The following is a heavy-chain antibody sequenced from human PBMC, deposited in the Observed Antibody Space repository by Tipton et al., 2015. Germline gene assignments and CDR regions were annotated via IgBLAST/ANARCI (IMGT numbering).Heavy chain of an antibody. CDR2: ISDRGNT. J-gene: IGHJ3*01. CDR3: ARRERERENCSGGSCDAIDV. D-gene: IGHD2-15*01. Sequence: LRLSCAVSGGSLSDHYWTWIRQSPGTGLEWIGYISDRGNTSYNPSLKGRVTISLDTSKNHFSLRLSSVTAADTAKYYCARRERERENCSGGSCDAIDVWGQGKMVTVSS. CDR1: GGSLSDHY. V-gene: IGHV4-59*11.